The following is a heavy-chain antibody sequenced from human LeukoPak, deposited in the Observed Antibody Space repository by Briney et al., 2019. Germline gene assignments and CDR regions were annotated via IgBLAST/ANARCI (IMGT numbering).Heavy chain of an antibody. D-gene: IGHD3-10*01. CDR3: ARDRPPVENFYVSGILTNY. CDR2: ISSSSSYT. CDR1: GFTFSSSS. Sequence: GGSLINPCPASGFTFSSSSMNWVRQAPGKGLEWVSSISSSSSYTHYADSVKGRFTISRDNAKNSLFLQMKSLKAEDTAVYFCARDRPPVENFYVSGILTNYWSQGTLVTVSS. V-gene: IGHV3-21*01. J-gene: IGHJ4*02.